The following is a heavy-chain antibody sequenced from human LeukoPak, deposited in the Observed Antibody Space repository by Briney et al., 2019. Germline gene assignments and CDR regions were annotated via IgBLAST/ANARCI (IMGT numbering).Heavy chain of an antibody. CDR3: ARDNGDYPGILDS. CDR2: IYYSGST. CDR1: GGSISSGGYY. Sequence: SQTLSLTCTVSGGSISSGGYYWSWIRLHPGKGLEWIGYIYYSGSTYYNPSLKSRVTISVDTSKNQFSLKLSSVTAADTAVYYCARDNGDYPGILDSWGQGTLVTVSS. D-gene: IGHD4-17*01. V-gene: IGHV4-31*03. J-gene: IGHJ4*02.